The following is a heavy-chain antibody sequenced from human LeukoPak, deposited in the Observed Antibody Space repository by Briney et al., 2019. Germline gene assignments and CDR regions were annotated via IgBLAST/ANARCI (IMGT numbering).Heavy chain of an antibody. CDR2: INHSGST. D-gene: IGHD3-10*01. J-gene: IGHJ6*03. Sequence: PSETLSLTCAVYGGSFSGYYWSWIRQPPGKGLEWIGEINHSGSTNYNPSLKSRVTISVDTSKNQFSLKLSSVTAADTAVYYCARGVTMVRGVIMNYYYYYYMDVWGKGTTVTVSS. CDR1: GGSFSGYY. V-gene: IGHV4-34*01. CDR3: ARGVTMVRGVIMNYYYYYYMDV.